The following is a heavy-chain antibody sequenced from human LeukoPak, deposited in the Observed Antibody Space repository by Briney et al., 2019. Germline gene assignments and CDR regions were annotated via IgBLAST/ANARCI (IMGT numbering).Heavy chain of an antibody. V-gene: IGHV1-69*06. Sequence: ASVKVSCKASGGTFSSYAISWVRQAPGQGLEWMGGIIPIFGTANYAQKFQGRVTITADKSTSTAYMELSSLRSEDTAVYYCARGEDTPNYYYYMDVWGKGTTVTISS. D-gene: IGHD2-15*01. CDR1: GGTFSSYA. J-gene: IGHJ6*03. CDR3: ARGEDTPNYYYYMDV. CDR2: IIPIFGTA.